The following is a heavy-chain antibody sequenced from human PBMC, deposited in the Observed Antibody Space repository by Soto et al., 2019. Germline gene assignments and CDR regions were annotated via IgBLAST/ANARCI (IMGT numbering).Heavy chain of an antibody. J-gene: IGHJ5*02. CDR1: GGTFGSDA. D-gene: IGHD3-22*01. V-gene: IGHV1-69*06. Sequence: SVKVFCKASGGTFGSDAITWVRQAPGQGLEWVGRIIPIFGTTNYAQNLQGRVTISADKSTLTSYMELHSLTSDDTALYYCARDRTDSGYYTNWLDPWGQGTQVTVSS. CDR2: IIPIFGTT. CDR3: ARDRTDSGYYTNWLDP.